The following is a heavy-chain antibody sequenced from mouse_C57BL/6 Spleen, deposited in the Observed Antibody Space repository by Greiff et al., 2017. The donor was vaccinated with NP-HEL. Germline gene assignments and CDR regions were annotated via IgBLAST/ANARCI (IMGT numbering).Heavy chain of an antibody. Sequence: VQLQQPGAELVKPGASVKLSCKASGYTFTSYWMHWVKQRPGQGLEWIGMIHPNSGSTNYNEKFKSKATLTVDKSSSTAYMQLSSLTSEDSAVYYCARFNYSNFYYAMDYWGQGTSVTVSS. V-gene: IGHV1-64*01. J-gene: IGHJ4*01. D-gene: IGHD2-5*01. CDR3: ARFNYSNFYYAMDY. CDR2: IHPNSGST. CDR1: GYTFTSYW.